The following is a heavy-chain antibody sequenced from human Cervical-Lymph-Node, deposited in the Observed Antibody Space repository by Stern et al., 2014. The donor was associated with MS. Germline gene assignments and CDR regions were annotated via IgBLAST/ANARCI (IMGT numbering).Heavy chain of an antibody. CDR1: GGSMNSFY. CDR2: IHYMGPT. J-gene: IGHJ4*01. D-gene: IGHD6-19*01. CDR3: ARHSGWYGSHY. V-gene: IGHV4-59*08. Sequence: VQLVESGPGLVKPSETLSLTCTVSGGSMNSFYWSWMRQPPGKGLEWIGYIHYMGPTNSTPSLKSRPTMSVDTSKTQFSLNLPSVTAADTAVYYCARHSGWYGSHYWGHGTLVTVSS.